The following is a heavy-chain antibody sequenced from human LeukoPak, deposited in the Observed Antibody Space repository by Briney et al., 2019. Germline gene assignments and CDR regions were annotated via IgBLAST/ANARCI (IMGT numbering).Heavy chain of an antibody. CDR2: ISGSGDST. CDR3: AEPKSASSRTGRHLDY. V-gene: IGHV3-23*01. CDR1: GFTFSNYA. J-gene: IGHJ4*02. D-gene: IGHD3-3*02. Sequence: PGGSLRLSCVASGFTFSNYAMSWVRQAPGKGLEWVAAISGSGDSTYYADSVKGRFTVSRDNSKNTLFLQMTSLRAEDTAVYYCAEPKSASSRTGRHLDYWAQRTLVRVS.